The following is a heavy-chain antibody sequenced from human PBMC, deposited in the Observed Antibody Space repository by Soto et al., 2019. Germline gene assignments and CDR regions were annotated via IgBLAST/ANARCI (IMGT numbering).Heavy chain of an antibody. V-gene: IGHV4-34*01. Sequence: SQTLSLTCAVYGGSFSGYYWSWIRQPPGKGLEWIGEINHSGSTNYNPSLKSRVTISVDTSKNQFSLKLSSVTAADTAVYYCARDDYVKDYYYYMDVWGKGTTVTVSS. J-gene: IGHJ6*03. D-gene: IGHD3-16*01. CDR2: INHSGST. CDR1: GGSFSGYY. CDR3: ARDDYVKDYYYYMDV.